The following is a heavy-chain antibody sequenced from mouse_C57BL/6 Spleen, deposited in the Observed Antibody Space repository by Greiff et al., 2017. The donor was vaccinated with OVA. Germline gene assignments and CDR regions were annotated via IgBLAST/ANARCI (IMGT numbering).Heavy chain of an antibody. CDR1: GFSLTSYG. Sequence: VKLMESGPGLVQPSQSLSITCTVSGFSLTSYGVHWVRQSPGKGLEWLGVIWRGGSTDYNAAFMSRLSITKDNSKSQVFYKMNSLQADDTAIYYCAKGSDHDQGYYYAMDYWGQGTSVTVSS. CDR3: AKGSDHDQGYYYAMDY. D-gene: IGHD1-3*01. V-gene: IGHV2-5*01. CDR2: IWRGGST. J-gene: IGHJ4*01.